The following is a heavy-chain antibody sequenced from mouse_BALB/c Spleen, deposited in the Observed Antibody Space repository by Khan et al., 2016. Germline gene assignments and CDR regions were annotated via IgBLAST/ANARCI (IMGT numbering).Heavy chain of an antibody. V-gene: IGHV1-77*01. D-gene: IGHD1-2*01. J-gene: IGHJ4*01. CDR1: GYTFTDYY. Sequence: QVQLKESGTELPRPGASVKLSCKASGYTFTDYYLHWVKQRTGQGLEWIGEIFPGSGSTYYNEKFKGKASLTADTSSSTAYMQLSSLTSEGSAVYFCARSYYGYCAMDYWGHGASVTVSS. CDR3: ARSYYGYCAMDY. CDR2: IFPGSGST.